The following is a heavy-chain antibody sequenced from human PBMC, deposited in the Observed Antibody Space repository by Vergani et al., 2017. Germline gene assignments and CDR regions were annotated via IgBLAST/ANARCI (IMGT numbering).Heavy chain of an antibody. CDR2: FYTGGGT. CDR1: GGPISSGSYY. J-gene: IGHJ6*02. CDR3: ARDPLYSTTWPYLLLYMDV. Sequence: QVQLQESGPGLVRPSQTLSLTCTVSGGPISSGSYYWSWFRQPAGKGLEWIGRFYTGGGTSYNPSLKSRVTISVDTSKNQFSLQLSSVTAADTAVYYCARDPLYSTTWPYLLLYMDVWGQGTTVTVSS. V-gene: IGHV4-61*02. D-gene: IGHD6-13*01.